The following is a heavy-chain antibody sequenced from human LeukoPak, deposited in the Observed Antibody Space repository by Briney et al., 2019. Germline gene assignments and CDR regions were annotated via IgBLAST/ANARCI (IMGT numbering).Heavy chain of an antibody. V-gene: IGHV3-53*01. D-gene: IGHD1-26*01. Sequence: GGSLRLSCAASGFTVSSNYMSWVRQAPGKGLEWVSVIYSGGSTYYADSVKGRFTISRDNSKNTLYLQMNSLRAEDTAVYYCARVGHSGSYSWFDPWGQGTLVTVSS. J-gene: IGHJ5*02. CDR1: GFTVSSNY. CDR3: ARVGHSGSYSWFDP. CDR2: IYSGGST.